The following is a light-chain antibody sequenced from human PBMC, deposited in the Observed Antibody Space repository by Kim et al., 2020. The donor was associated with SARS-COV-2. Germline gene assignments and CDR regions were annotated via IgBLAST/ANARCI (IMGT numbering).Light chain of an antibody. CDR1: QSLRRTY. CDR2: GAS. CDR3: QQYAGSPT. Sequence: WSPGETVPLCGRASQSLRRTYLAWFPQKPGQTPRLLIYGASNRAPDPPDRFSGSWSETDFTLTISGLETEAFAAYYCQQYAGSPTFGPVTKVDIK. V-gene: IGKV3-20*01. J-gene: IGKJ1*01.